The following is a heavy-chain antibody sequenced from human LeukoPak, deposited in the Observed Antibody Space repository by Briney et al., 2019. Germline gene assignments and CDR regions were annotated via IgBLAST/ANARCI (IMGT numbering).Heavy chain of an antibody. CDR1: GGSISSSDDY. V-gene: IGHV4-39*01. J-gene: IGHJ4*02. D-gene: IGHD3-9*01. CDR2: IYYSGNT. CDR3: ARHPSKYDILTGYYIAPPDY. Sequence: SETLSLTCTVSGGSISSSDDYWGWIRPPPGKGLEWIGTIYYSGNTYDNPSLKSRLTISVDTSKNQFSLKLSSVTAADTAVYYCARHPSKYDILTGYYIAPPDYWGQGTLVTVSS.